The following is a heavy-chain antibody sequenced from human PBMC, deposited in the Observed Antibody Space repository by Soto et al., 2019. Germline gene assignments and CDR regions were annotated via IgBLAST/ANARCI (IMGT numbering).Heavy chain of an antibody. CDR2: ISGTASRT. J-gene: IGHJ4*02. CDR1: GFTPTTTP. Sequence: EVQLLESGGGLVLPGGSLRLSCAGSGFTPTTTPLSWVRQPPGKGLEWVTTISGTASRTYYVDSVKGRFFISGDNSKNTVTLQINNLTLDDTAVYYCASFFRYFDNWGQGTRVTVSS. D-gene: IGHD3-9*01. CDR3: ASFFRYFDN. V-gene: IGHV3-23*01.